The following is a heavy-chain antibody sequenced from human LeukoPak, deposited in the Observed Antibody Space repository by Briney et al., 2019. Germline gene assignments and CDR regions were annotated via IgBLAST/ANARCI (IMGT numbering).Heavy chain of an antibody. D-gene: IGHD6-6*01. CDR1: GYSISSGYY. J-gene: IGHJ4*02. CDR3: ARGSGSSSPYDY. V-gene: IGHV4-38-2*02. CDR2: IYHSGST. Sequence: SETLSLTCTVSGYSISSGYYWGWIRQPPGKGLEWIGSIYHSGSTHYNPSLKSRVTISVDTSKNQFSLKLSSVTAADTAVYYCARGSGSSSPYDYWGQGTLVTVSS.